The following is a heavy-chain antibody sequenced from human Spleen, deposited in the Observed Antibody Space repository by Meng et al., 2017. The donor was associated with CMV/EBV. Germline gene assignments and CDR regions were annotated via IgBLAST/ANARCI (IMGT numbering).Heavy chain of an antibody. CDR1: GGNFRSYS. V-gene: IGHV1-69*02. CDR3: AKVADGAFDI. CDR2: IIPAVGVT. D-gene: IGHD2-15*01. Sequence: SVKVSCKASGGNFRSYSLSWLCQAPGQGPVWMGRIIPAVGVTNYAQKFQARIMITADKSTSTTYLELNSLRSEDTAVYYCAKVADGAFDIWGQGTLVTVSS. J-gene: IGHJ3*02.